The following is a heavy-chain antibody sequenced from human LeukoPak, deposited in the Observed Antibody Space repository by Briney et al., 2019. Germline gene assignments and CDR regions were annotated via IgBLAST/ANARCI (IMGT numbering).Heavy chain of an antibody. CDR2: IYTSGST. CDR3: ARDRRAFDY. Sequence: SETLSLTCTVSGGSISSYYWSWIRQPPGKGLEWIGYIYTSGSTNYNPSLKSRVTISVDTSKNQFSLKLSSVTAADTAVYYCARDRRAFDYWGQGTLVTVSS. J-gene: IGHJ4*02. V-gene: IGHV4-4*09. CDR1: GGSISSYY.